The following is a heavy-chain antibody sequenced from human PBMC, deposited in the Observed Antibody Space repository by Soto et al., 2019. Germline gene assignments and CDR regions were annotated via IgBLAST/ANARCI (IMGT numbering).Heavy chain of an antibody. J-gene: IGHJ4*02. D-gene: IGHD5-12*01. CDR1: GYTFSTYY. CDR2: INPRGGST. V-gene: IGHV1-46*01. Sequence: QVQLVQSGAEVKKPGASVKVSCKASGYTFSTYYMHWVRQAPGQGHEWMGIINPRGGSTTYAQKSRGRVNMPRDTSRTTVYTELSILNSRHTAVYYCANYGYNGYYFDYWGQGALVTVSS. CDR3: ANYGYNGYYFDY.